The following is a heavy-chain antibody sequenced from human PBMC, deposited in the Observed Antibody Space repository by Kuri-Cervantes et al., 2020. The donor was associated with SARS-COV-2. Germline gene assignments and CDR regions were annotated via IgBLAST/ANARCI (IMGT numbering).Heavy chain of an antibody. V-gene: IGHV4-59*08. J-gene: IGHJ3*02. Sequence: GSLRLSCTVSGGSISSYYWSWIRQPPGKGLEWIGYIYYSGSTNCNPSLKSRVTISVDTSKNQFSLKLSSVTAADTAVYYCARHIPYYDFWSGYYDAFDIWGQGTMVTVSS. D-gene: IGHD3-3*01. CDR3: ARHIPYYDFWSGYYDAFDI. CDR2: IYYSGST. CDR1: GGSISSYY.